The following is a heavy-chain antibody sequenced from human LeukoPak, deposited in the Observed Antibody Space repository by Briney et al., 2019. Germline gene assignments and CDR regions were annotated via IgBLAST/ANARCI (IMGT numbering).Heavy chain of an antibody. CDR3: ARDKWDGSGSYYLLDY. J-gene: IGHJ4*02. CDR1: GHTFTSYY. D-gene: IGHD3-10*01. V-gene: IGHV1-46*01. Sequence: ASVEVSCKASGHTFTSYYMHWVRQAPGQGLEWMGIINPSGGSTSYAQKFQGRVTMTRDTSTSTVYMELSSLRSEDTAVYYCARDKWDGSGSYYLLDYWGQGNLVTVSS. CDR2: INPSGGST.